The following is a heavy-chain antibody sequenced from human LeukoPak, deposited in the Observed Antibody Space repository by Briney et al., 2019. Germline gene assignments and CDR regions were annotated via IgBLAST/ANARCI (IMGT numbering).Heavy chain of an antibody. D-gene: IGHD1-1*01. V-gene: IGHV4-38-2*02. J-gene: IGHJ4*02. CDR1: GYSISSGYC. CDR3: ARRGTYGIPPKT. Sequence: SETLSLTCTVSGYSISSGYCWSWIRQPPGKGLEWIGYIYYSGSTYYNPSLKSRVTISVDTSKNQISLKLSSVTAADTAVYYCARRGTYGIPPKTWGQGTLVTVSS. CDR2: IYYSGST.